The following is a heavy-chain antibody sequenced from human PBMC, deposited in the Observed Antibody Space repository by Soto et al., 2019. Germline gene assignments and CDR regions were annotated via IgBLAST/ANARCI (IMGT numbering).Heavy chain of an antibody. V-gene: IGHV3-72*01. CDR2: SRDKGNSYST. Sequence: EVKLVESGGGLVQPGGSLRLSCAGSGLTFSEYYIDWVRQAPGKGLEWVGRSRDKGNSYSTDYAASVKGRFTVSRDASKNSLYLQMNSLKTEDTALYYCTRSIVGTTSSDYWGQGTLVTVSS. D-gene: IGHD1-26*01. CDR3: TRSIVGTTSSDY. CDR1: GLTFSEYY. J-gene: IGHJ4*02.